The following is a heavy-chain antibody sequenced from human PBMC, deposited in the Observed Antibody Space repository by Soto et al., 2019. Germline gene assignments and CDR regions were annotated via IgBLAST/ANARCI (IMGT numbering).Heavy chain of an antibody. D-gene: IGHD2-2*01. CDR2: ISAYNGNT. CDR3: ARDPVGARDIVVVPAATNNWFDP. J-gene: IGHJ5*02. V-gene: IGHV1-18*04. Sequence: QVQLVQSGAEVKKPGASVKVSCKASGYTFTSYGITWVRQAPGQGLEWMGWISAYNGNTNYAQKLQGRVTMTTDTSTRTVYMELRSLRSDDTAVYYCARDPVGARDIVVVPAATNNWFDPWGQGTLVTVAT. CDR1: GYTFTSYG.